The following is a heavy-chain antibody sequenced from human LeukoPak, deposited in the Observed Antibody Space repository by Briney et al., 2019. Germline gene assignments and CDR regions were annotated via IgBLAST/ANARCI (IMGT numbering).Heavy chain of an antibody. CDR3: ATESGTYSGTCFDY. D-gene: IGHD1-26*01. J-gene: IGHJ4*02. CDR2: IYSGGST. Sequence: GGSLRLSCAASGFTVSSNYMSWVRQAPGKGLEWVSVIYSGGSTYYADSVKGRFTISRDNSKNTLYLQMNSLRAEDTAVYYCATESGTYSGTCFDYWGQGTLVTVSS. CDR1: GFTVSSNY. V-gene: IGHV3-66*01.